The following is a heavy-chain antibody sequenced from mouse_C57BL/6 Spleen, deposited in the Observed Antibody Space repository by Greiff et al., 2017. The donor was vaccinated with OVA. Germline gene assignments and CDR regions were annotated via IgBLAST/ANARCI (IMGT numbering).Heavy chain of an antibody. J-gene: IGHJ2*01. CDR2: ISYDGSN. CDR1: GYSITSGYY. Sequence: EVQLQQSGPGLVKPSQSLSLTCSVTGYSITSGYYWNWIRQFPGNKLEWMGYISYDGSNNYNPSLKNRISITRDTSKNQFFLKLNSVTTEDTATYYCARWDGNYGALDYWGQGTTLTVSS. D-gene: IGHD2-1*01. CDR3: ARWDGNYGALDY. V-gene: IGHV3-6*01.